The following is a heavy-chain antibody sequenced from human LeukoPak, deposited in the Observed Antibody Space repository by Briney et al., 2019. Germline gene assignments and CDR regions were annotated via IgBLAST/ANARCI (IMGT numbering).Heavy chain of an antibody. CDR1: GGSISSYY. D-gene: IGHD6-13*01. V-gene: IGHV4-59*08. CDR3: ARRDTSSWYKDDAFDI. CDR2: IYYSGST. J-gene: IGHJ3*02. Sequence: SETLSLTCTVSGGSISSYYWSWIRQPPGKGLEWIGYIYYSGSTNYNPSLKSQVTISVDTSKNQFSLKLSSVTAADTAVYYCARRDTSSWYKDDAFDIWGQGTMVTVSS.